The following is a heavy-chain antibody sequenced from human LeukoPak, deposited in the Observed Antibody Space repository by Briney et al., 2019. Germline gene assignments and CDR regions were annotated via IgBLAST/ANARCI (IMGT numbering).Heavy chain of an antibody. CDR3: ARERSGWSFIGMDV. CDR1: GFTFSSYA. Sequence: GGSLRLSCAASGFTFSSYAMSWVRQAPGKGLEWVSAINGDGGSTYYADSVKGRFTISRDNSKNTLYLQMNSLRAEDTAVYYCARERSGWSFIGMDVWGQGTTVTVSS. V-gene: IGHV3-23*01. CDR2: INGDGGST. J-gene: IGHJ6*02. D-gene: IGHD6-19*01.